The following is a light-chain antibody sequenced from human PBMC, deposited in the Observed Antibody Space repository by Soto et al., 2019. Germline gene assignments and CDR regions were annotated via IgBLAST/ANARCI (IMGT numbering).Light chain of an antibody. CDR1: QSVSSSY. J-gene: IGKJ4*01. CDR3: QQYGSSPLT. V-gene: IGKV3-20*01. CDR2: GAS. Sequence: EIVLTQSPGTLSLSPGERATLSCRASQSVSSSYLAWYQQKPGQAHRLLIYGASSRATSIPDTLSGSGSGTDFSLTISTLAPEDFEVYYCQQYGSSPLTFGGGTKVEIK.